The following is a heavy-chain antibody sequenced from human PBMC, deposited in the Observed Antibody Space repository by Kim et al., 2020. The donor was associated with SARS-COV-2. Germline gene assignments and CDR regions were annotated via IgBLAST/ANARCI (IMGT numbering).Heavy chain of an antibody. D-gene: IGHD3-16*01. J-gene: IGHJ5*02. Sequence: YEQKCQGRVTMTEDTSTDTAYMELSGLRSGDTAVYYCATAPPIGRAWFDTWGQGTLVTGSS. V-gene: IGHV1-24*01. CDR3: ATAPPIGRAWFDT.